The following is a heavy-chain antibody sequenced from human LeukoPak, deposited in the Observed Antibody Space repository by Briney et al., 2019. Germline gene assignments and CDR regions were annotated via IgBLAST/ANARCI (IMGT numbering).Heavy chain of an antibody. V-gene: IGHV3-23*01. CDR3: AKANCGGECYYKFDY. D-gene: IGHD2-21*01. CDR1: GFTFSNYA. J-gene: IGHJ4*02. CDR2: ISGSGVRT. Sequence: GGSLRLSCAASGFTFSNYALSWVRQAPGKGLEWVSGISGSGVRTYYADSVKGRFTISRENSKSTLYLQMKSLRVEDTAVYYCAKANCGGECYYKFDYWGQGTVVTVSS.